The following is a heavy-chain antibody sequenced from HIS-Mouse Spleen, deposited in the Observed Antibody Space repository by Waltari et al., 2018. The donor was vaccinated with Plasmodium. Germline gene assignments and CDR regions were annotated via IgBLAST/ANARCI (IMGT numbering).Heavy chain of an antibody. CDR1: GFTFSSYW. CDR3: ASSWYWYFDL. D-gene: IGHD6-13*01. Sequence: EVQLVESGGGLVQPGGSLRLSCAASGFTFSSYWMSWVRQAPGKGREGVANIKQDGREKYYVDSVEGRFTISRDNAKNSLYLQMNSLRAEDTAVYYCASSWYWYFDLWGRGTLVTVSS. V-gene: IGHV3-7*01. J-gene: IGHJ2*01. CDR2: IKQDGREK.